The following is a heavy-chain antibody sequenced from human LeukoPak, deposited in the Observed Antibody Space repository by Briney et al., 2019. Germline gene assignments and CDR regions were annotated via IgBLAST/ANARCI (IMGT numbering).Heavy chain of an antibody. CDR1: GFTLSTFG. D-gene: IGHD3-10*01. CDR3: AKDGGRGVLDY. CDR2: IRYDGSDK. V-gene: IGHV3-30*02. Sequence: GGSLRLSCAASGFTLSTFGMHWVRQAPGKGLEWVTFIRYDGSDKYYTDSVKGRFTISRDNSRNILFLQMNSLRTEDTAVYYCAKDGGRGVLDYWGQGTLVTVSS. J-gene: IGHJ4*02.